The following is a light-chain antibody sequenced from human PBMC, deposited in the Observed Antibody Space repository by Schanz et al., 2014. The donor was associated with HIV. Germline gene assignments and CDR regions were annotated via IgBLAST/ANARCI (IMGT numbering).Light chain of an antibody. J-gene: IGLJ2*01. CDR1: NSNIGSYY. Sequence: QSLLTQPPSVSGTPGQGVTISCSGSNSNIGSYYVNWYQQLPGTAPRLLIYSQNKRPSGVPDRFSGSKSGTSASLAISGLQFDDEAHYYCAAWDNTLNGPLFGGGTKLTVL. CDR3: AAWDNTLNGPL. V-gene: IGLV1-44*01. CDR2: SQN.